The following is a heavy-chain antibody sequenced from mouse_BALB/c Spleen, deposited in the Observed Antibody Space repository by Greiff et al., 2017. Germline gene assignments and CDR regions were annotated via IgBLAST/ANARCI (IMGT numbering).Heavy chain of an antibody. CDR2: ISSGGSYT. V-gene: IGHV5-6-4*01. CDR3: TRDEGRDY. J-gene: IGHJ2*01. D-gene: IGHD3-3*01. Sequence: DVQLVESGGGLVKPGGSLKLSCAASGFTFSSYTMSWVRQTPEKRLEWVATISSGGSYTYYPDSVKGRFTISRDNAKNTLYLQMSSLKSEDTAMYYCTRDEGRDYWGQGTTLTVSS. CDR1: GFTFSSYT.